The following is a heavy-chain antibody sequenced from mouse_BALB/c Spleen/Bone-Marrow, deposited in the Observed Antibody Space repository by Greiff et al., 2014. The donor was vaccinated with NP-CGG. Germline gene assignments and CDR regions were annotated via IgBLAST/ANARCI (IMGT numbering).Heavy chain of an antibody. J-gene: IGHJ2*01. D-gene: IGHD1-1*01. Sequence: EVQLQQSGGGLVQPGGSRKLSCAASGFTFSSFGVHWVRQAPEKGLEWVAYIGSGSSTIYYADTVKGRFTISRDNPKNTLFLQMTSLRSEDTAMYYCARLRRYYGYFDYWGQGTTLTVSS. CDR3: ARLRRYYGYFDY. CDR2: IGSGSSTI. V-gene: IGHV5-17*02. CDR1: GFTFSSFG.